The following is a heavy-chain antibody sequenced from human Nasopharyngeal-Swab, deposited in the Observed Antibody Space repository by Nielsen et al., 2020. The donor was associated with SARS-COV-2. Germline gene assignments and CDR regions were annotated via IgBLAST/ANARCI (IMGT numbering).Heavy chain of an antibody. J-gene: IGHJ4*02. V-gene: IGHV3-48*02. Sequence: GGSLRLSCAASGFTFSSYSMNWVREAQGKGLERVSYISSSSTIYYADSVKGRFTISRDNAKNSLYLQMSSLRDEETAVYYCARGISYYDILTGYYGRGAYYFDYWGQGTLVTVSS. CDR3: ARGISYYDILTGYYGRGAYYFDY. CDR1: GFTFSSYS. CDR2: ISSSSTI. D-gene: IGHD3-9*01.